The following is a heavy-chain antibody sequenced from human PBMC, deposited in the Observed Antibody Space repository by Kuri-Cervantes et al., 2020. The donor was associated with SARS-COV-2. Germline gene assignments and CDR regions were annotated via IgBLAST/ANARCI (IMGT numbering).Heavy chain of an antibody. J-gene: IGHJ6*02. CDR3: AKGALFAMDV. CDR2: IGATGDIT. Sequence: GESLKISCAASGFTDSSNYMSWVRQAPGKGLEWVSSIGATGDITYSPDSVKGRFTISRDNSKNTVSLQMDSLEAQDTAVYYCAKGALFAMDVWGQGATVTVSS. CDR1: GFTDSSNY. V-gene: IGHV3-23*01.